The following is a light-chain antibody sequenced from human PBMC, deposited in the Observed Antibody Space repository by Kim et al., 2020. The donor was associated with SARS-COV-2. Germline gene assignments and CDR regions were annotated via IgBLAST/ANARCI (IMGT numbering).Light chain of an antibody. V-gene: IGLV3-21*04. Sequence: VSVAPGKTARITCGGNNIGGKSVHWYQQKPGQAPVLVIYYDSDRPSGIPERFSGSNSGNTATLTISRVEAGDEADYYCQVWDSSRVFGGGTQLTVL. CDR1: NIGGKS. J-gene: IGLJ3*02. CDR2: YDS. CDR3: QVWDSSRV.